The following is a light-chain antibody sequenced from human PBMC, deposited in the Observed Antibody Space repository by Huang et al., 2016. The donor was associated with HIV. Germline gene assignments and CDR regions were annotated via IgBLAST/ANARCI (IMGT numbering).Light chain of an antibody. J-gene: IGKJ4*01. V-gene: IGKV3-11*01. CDR2: RAA. CDR3: QERIQWPRLT. CDR1: QNVTDS. Sequence: EIVLTQSPAILSLSPGERATLSCRASQNVTDSLAWYRQKPGQAPSLLIYRAANRATGTPARFSGSGSVTYFTLTISSLEPEDFAIYYCQERIQWPRLTFGGGTKVEIK.